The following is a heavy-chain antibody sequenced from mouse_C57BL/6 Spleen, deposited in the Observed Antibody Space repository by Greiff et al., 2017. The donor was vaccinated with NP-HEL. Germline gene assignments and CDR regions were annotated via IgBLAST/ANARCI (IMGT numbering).Heavy chain of an antibody. D-gene: IGHD2-1*01. Sequence: QVQLQQPGAELVKPGASVKMSCKASGYTFTSYWITWVKQRPGQGLEWIGDIYPGSGSTNYNEKFKSKATLTVDTSSSTAYMQLSSLTSEDSAVYYGARDGGNYGGWYIDVWGTGTTVTVSS. J-gene: IGHJ1*03. CDR2: IYPGSGST. CDR1: GYTFTSYW. V-gene: IGHV1-55*01. CDR3: ARDGGNYGGWYIDV.